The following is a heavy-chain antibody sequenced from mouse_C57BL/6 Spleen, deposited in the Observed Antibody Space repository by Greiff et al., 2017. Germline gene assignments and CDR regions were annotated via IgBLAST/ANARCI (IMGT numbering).Heavy chain of an antibody. CDR1: GYAFSSSW. CDR3: ARWGSNYGNYAMDY. V-gene: IGHV1-82*01. CDR2: IYPGDGDT. Sequence: VQLQQSGPELVKPGASVKISCKASGYAFSSSWMNWVKQRPGKGLEWIGRIYPGDGDTNYNGKFKGKATLTADKSSSTAYMQLSSLTSEDSAVYFCARWGSNYGNYAMDYWGQGTSVTVSS. D-gene: IGHD2-5*01. J-gene: IGHJ4*01.